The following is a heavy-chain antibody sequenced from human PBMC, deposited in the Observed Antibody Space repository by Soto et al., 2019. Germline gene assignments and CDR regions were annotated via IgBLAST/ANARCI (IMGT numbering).Heavy chain of an antibody. J-gene: IGHJ4*02. V-gene: IGHV3-7*01. CDR2: IKEDGSLK. CDR1: GFYITNYW. D-gene: IGHD2-2*02. CDR3: VRDSYTAHWHTAGEDY. Sequence: PGGSLRLSCAASGFYITNYWMTWVRQAPGKGPEWVANIKEDGSLKFYVDSVRGRFTISRDNAKNSVYLEMSRLRAEDTAVYYCVRDSYTAHWHTAGEDYWGQGTLVTV.